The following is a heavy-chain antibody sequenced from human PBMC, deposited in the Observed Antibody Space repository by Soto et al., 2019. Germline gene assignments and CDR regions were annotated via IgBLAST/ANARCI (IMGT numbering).Heavy chain of an antibody. CDR1: GGSISSYY. Sequence: PSETLSLTCTVSGGSISSYYLSWIRQPPGKGLEWIGYIYYSGSTNYNPSLKSRVTISVDTSKNQFSLKLSSVTAADTAVYYCARGGDYFDYWGQGTLVTVSS. J-gene: IGHJ4*02. CDR3: ARGGDYFDY. CDR2: IYYSGST. V-gene: IGHV4-59*01.